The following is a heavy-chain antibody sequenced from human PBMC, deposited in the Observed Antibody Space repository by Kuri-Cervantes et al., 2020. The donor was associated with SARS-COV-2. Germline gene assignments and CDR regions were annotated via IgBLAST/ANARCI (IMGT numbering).Heavy chain of an antibody. CDR1: GLTVRSNY. V-gene: IGHV3-53*01. J-gene: IGHJ6*02. Sequence: GESLKISCAASGLTVRSNYMSWVRQAPGKGLEWVSVIYSGGSTYYADSVKGRFTISRDSSKNMLYLQMNSLRAEDTAVYYCARERYGDYVSPYQYYGMDIWGQGTMVTVSS. D-gene: IGHD4-17*01. CDR2: IYSGGST. CDR3: ARERYGDYVSPYQYYGMDI.